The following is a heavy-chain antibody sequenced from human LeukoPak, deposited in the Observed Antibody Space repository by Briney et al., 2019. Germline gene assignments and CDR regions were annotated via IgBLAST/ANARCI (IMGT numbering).Heavy chain of an antibody. CDR1: GFTFSSYA. V-gene: IGHV3-48*03. Sequence: GGSLRLSCAASGFTFSSYAMHWVRQAPGKGLEWVSYISSSGSTIYYADSVKGRFTISRDNAKNSLYLQMNSLRAEDTAAYYCAGDYYDWLRSWGQGTLVTVSS. CDR2: ISSSGSTI. J-gene: IGHJ5*02. D-gene: IGHD3-22*01. CDR3: AGDYYDWLRS.